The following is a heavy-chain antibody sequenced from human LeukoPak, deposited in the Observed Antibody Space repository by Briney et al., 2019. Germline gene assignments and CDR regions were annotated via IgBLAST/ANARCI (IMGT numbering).Heavy chain of an antibody. CDR3: ARDWRDSSGKFPNDAFDI. Sequence: GGSLRLSCAASGFTFSNSGMSWVRQAPGKGLEWVSAISGSGDRTHYADSVKGRFTISRDNAKNSLYLQMNSLRAEDTAVYYCARDWRDSSGKFPNDAFDIWGQGTMVTVSS. J-gene: IGHJ3*02. CDR1: GFTFSNSG. CDR2: ISGSGDRT. V-gene: IGHV3-23*01. D-gene: IGHD3-22*01.